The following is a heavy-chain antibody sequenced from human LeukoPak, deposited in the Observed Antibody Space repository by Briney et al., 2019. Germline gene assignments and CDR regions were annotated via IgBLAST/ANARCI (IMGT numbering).Heavy chain of an antibody. D-gene: IGHD3-10*01. Sequence: ASVKVSCKASGYTFTSNAMNWVRQAPGQGLEWMGWINTNTGNPTYAQGFTGRFVFSLDTSVSTAYLQISSLKAEDTVVYYCARGPRYYGSGSYYFDYWGQGTLVTVSS. CDR1: GYTFTSNA. CDR3: ARGPRYYGSGSYYFDY. V-gene: IGHV7-4-1*02. CDR2: INTNTGNP. J-gene: IGHJ4*02.